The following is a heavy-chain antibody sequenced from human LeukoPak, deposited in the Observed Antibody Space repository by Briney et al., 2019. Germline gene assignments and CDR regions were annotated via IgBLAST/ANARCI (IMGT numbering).Heavy chain of an antibody. Sequence: GGSLRLSCAASGFTFSSYEMNWVRQAPGKGLEWVSYISSSASSIYYADSVEGRFTISRDNAKNSLYLQMNSLRAEDTAVYYCAKGYSSGWYVDYWGQGTLVTGAS. J-gene: IGHJ4*02. CDR2: ISSSASSI. CDR3: AKGYSSGWYVDY. CDR1: GFTFSSYE. V-gene: IGHV3-48*03. D-gene: IGHD6-19*01.